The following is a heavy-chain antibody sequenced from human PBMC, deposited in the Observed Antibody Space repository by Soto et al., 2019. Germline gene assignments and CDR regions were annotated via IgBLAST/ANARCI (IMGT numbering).Heavy chain of an antibody. CDR1: GFTFSNYA. CDR2: ISSSGSST. J-gene: IGHJ4*02. V-gene: IGHV3-23*01. Sequence: GGSLRLSCAASGFTFSNYAMNWVRQAPGKGLEWVSAISSSGSSTYYADSVKGRSTISRDNSKNTLYLQMNSLRAEDTAVYYCAKDEGLLYFRELYYWGQGNLVTVS. CDR3: AKDEGLLYFRELYY. D-gene: IGHD3-10*01.